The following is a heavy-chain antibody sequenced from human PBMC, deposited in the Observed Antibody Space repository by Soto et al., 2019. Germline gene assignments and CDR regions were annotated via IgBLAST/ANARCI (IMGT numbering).Heavy chain of an antibody. Sequence: QVHLQESGPGLVKPSETLSLTCTVSGDSVSSGSSHWNWIRQPPGKGLEWIGYIYSSGSTSYNPSLKSLVTISVDTSKNQFSLKLRSVTAADTAVYYCASLINAAFDFWGQGTLVTVSS. CDR2: IYSSGST. D-gene: IGHD3-10*01. CDR3: ASLINAAFDF. CDR1: GDSVSSGSSH. V-gene: IGHV4-61*01. J-gene: IGHJ4*02.